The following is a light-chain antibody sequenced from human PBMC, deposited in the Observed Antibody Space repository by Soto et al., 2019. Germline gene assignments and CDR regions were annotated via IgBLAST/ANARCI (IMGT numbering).Light chain of an antibody. CDR2: KES. CDR1: QEVSTW. Sequence: DIQLTQSPTTLSASVGDRVTITCRASQEVSTWLAWYQQKPGQAPKLLIYKESTLESGVPVRFSGSGSGTELTLTIRNPQPDDVATYYSRQYKTYSFGQGTKLDIK. J-gene: IGKJ2*01. CDR3: RQYKTYS. V-gene: IGKV1-5*03.